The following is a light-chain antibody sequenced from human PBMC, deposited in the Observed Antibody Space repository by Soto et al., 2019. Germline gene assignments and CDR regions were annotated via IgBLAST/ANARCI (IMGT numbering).Light chain of an antibody. Sequence: EIVMTQSPATVPVSPGERVTLWCRASQSVSIDLAWYQQKPGQAPRLLIYGASTRATDIPPSFTGSGSGTEFTLTISSLQSEDIAVYYCQQYNKWPQTFGQGTKVDI. V-gene: IGKV3-15*01. CDR2: GAS. CDR3: QQYNKWPQT. J-gene: IGKJ1*01. CDR1: QSVSID.